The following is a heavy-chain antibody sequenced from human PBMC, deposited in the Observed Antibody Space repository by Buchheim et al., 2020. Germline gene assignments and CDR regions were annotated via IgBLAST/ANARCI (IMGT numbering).Heavy chain of an antibody. J-gene: IGHJ6*03. Sequence: VQLAESGGGVVQPGRSLRLSCAASGFTFSSYGMHWVRQAPGKGLEWVAVISYDGSNKYYADSVKGRFTISRDNSKNTLYLQMNSLRAEDTAVYYCAKNPLALHYYYYMDVWGKGTT. CDR3: AKNPLALHYYYYMDV. V-gene: IGHV3-30*18. CDR1: GFTFSSYG. CDR2: ISYDGSNK.